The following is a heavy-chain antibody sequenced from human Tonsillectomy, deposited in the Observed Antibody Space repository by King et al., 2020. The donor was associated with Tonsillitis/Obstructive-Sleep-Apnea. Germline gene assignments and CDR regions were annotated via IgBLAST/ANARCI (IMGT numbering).Heavy chain of an antibody. V-gene: IGHV4-39*01. D-gene: IGHD1-26*01. Sequence: QLQESGPGLVKPSETLSLTCTVSGGSISSSSYYWGWIRQPPGKGLEWIGSIYYSGSTYYNPSLKSRVTISVDTSKNQFSLKLSSVTAADTVVYYCARRSGSLIDYWGQGTLVTVSS. CDR1: GGSISSSSYY. CDR3: ARRSGSLIDY. CDR2: IYYSGST. J-gene: IGHJ4*02.